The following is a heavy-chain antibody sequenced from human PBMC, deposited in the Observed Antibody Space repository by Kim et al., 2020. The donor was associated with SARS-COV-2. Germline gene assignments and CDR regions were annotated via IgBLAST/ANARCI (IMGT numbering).Heavy chain of an antibody. CDR3: LASIAAANTPFP. CDR1: GFTFSNAW. D-gene: IGHD6-13*01. V-gene: IGHV3-15*01. J-gene: IGHJ5*02. Sequence: GGSLRLSCAASGFTFSNAWMSWVRQAPGKGLEWVGRIKSKTDGGTTDYAAPVKGRFTISRDDSKNTLYLQMNSLKTEDTAMYYCLASIAAANTPFPWGQGTLVTVSS. CDR2: IKSKTDGGTT.